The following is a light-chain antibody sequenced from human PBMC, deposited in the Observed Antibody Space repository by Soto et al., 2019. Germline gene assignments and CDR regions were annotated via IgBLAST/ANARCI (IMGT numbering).Light chain of an antibody. V-gene: IGKV1-39*01. J-gene: IGKJ1*01. CDR1: QSISSY. CDR2: AAS. Sequence: DIQMTQSPSSLSASIGDRVTITCRASQSISSYLNWYQQQPGKAPKLLINAASSLQSGVPSRFSGSGSGTDFTLTISSLQPEDFATYYCQQTSNTIPWAFGQGTKVEIK. CDR3: QQTSNTIPWA.